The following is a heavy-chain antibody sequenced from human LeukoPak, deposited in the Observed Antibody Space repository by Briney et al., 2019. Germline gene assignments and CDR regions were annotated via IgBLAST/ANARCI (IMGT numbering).Heavy chain of an antibody. CDR1: GYTFTSHG. D-gene: IGHD3-22*01. J-gene: IGHJ4*02. Sequence: GASVKVSCKASGYTFTSHGISWVRQAPGQGLEWMGGIIPIFGTANYAQKFQGRVTITADKSTSTAYMEPSSLRSEDMAVYYCARVSDSSGSWDYWGQGTLVTVSS. V-gene: IGHV1-69*06. CDR3: ARVSDSSGSWDY. CDR2: IIPIFGTA.